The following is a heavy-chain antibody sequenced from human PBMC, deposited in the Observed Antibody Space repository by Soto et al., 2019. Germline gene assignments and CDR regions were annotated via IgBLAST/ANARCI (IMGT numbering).Heavy chain of an antibody. Sequence: QVQLVQSGAEVKKPGASVKVCCKASGYIFISYYMHWVRQAPGQGLEWMGVINPSDGSTTYAQKFQGRVNMTRDTSTSSVYMELSSLRSEDMAVYYCARLATVTPPYYFDYWGQGTLVTVSS. D-gene: IGHD4-17*01. CDR1: GYIFISYY. CDR3: ARLATVTPPYYFDY. CDR2: INPSDGST. V-gene: IGHV1-46*01. J-gene: IGHJ4*02.